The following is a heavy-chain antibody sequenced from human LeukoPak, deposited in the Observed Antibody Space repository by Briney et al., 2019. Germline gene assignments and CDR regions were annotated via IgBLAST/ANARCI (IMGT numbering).Heavy chain of an antibody. D-gene: IGHD6-13*01. CDR3: ARQAAAVYYYYYYMDV. CDR1: GGSISSYY. Sequence: SETLSLTCTVSGGSISSYYWSWIRQPPGKGLEWIGYIYYSGSTNYNPSLKSRVTISVDTSKNQFPLKLSSVTAADTAVYYCARQAAAVYYYYYYMDVWGKGTTVTVSS. V-gene: IGHV4-59*08. J-gene: IGHJ6*03. CDR2: IYYSGST.